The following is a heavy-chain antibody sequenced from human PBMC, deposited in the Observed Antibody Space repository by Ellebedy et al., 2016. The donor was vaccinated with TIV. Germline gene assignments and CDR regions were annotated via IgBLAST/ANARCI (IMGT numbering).Heavy chain of an antibody. CDR3: AKVPVGFCSTTNCFYFDY. CDR2: ISNDANNK. CDR1: GFTFSSYD. Sequence: GESLKISCVASGFTFSSYDMHWVRQAPGKGLEWLALISNDANNKYYADSVKGRFPISRDNSKNQLYLQMSSLRPEDTAVYFCAKVPVGFCSTTNCFYFDYWGQGTLLTVSS. V-gene: IGHV3-30*18. D-gene: IGHD2-2*01. J-gene: IGHJ4*02.